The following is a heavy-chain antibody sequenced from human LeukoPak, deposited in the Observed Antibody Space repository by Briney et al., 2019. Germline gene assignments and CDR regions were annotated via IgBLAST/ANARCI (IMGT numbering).Heavy chain of an antibody. J-gene: IGHJ5*02. Sequence: SVTVSCKAPGFTFTSSAGQWVRQARGKRLEWIGWIVVGSGNTNHAQKFQERVTITRDMSTSTAYMELSSLRSEDTAVYYCAAARLPLSIAAAYFDPWGQGTLVTVSS. CDR3: AAARLPLSIAAAYFDP. CDR2: IVVGSGNT. V-gene: IGHV1-58*01. D-gene: IGHD6-13*01. CDR1: GFTFTSSA.